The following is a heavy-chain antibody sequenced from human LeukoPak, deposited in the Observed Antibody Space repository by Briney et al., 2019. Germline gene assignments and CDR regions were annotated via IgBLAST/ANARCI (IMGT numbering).Heavy chain of an antibody. Sequence: GGSLRLSCVASGFTFSSYWMSWVRQAPGKGLEWVANIKQDGSEKYYVDSVKGRFTISRDNAKNSLYLQMNSLRAEDTAVYYCARRAGAYSHPYDYWGRGTLVTVSS. D-gene: IGHD4/OR15-4a*01. V-gene: IGHV3-7*03. CDR2: IKQDGSEK. CDR3: ARRAGAYSHPYDY. CDR1: GFTFSSYW. J-gene: IGHJ4*02.